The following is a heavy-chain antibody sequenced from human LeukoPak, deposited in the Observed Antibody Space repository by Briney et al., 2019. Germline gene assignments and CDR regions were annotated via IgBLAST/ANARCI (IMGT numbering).Heavy chain of an antibody. Sequence: VASVKVSFKASGGTFSIYAISWVRQAPGQGLEWMGGIIPIFGTANYAQKFQGRVTITADESTSTAYMELSSLRSEDTAVYYCARDQSENYYGSGSYSPDAFDIWGQGTMVTVSS. CDR1: GGTFSIYA. V-gene: IGHV1-69*13. J-gene: IGHJ3*02. D-gene: IGHD3-10*01. CDR2: IIPIFGTA. CDR3: ARDQSENYYGSGSYSPDAFDI.